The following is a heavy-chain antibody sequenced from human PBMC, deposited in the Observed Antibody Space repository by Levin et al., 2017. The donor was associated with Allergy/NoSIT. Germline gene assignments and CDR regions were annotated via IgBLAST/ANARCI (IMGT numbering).Heavy chain of an antibody. V-gene: IGHV4-59*01. CDR2: IYYSGST. CDR1: GGSISSYY. Sequence: SETLSLTCTVSGGSISSYYWSWIRQPPGKGLEWIGYIYYSGSTNYNPSLKSRVTISVDTSKNQFSLKLSSVTAADTAVYYCARGGYSRLRGYYYYGMDVWGQGTTVTVSS. CDR3: ARGGYSRLRGYYYYGMDV. J-gene: IGHJ6*02. D-gene: IGHD3-22*01.